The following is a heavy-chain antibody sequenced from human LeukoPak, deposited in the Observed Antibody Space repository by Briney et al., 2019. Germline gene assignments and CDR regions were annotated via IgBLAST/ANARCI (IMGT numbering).Heavy chain of an antibody. CDR2: IIPILGIA. D-gene: IGHD2-15*01. V-gene: IGHV1-69*04. J-gene: IGHJ6*02. Sequence: SVKVSCKASGGTFSSYAISWARQAPGQGLEWMGRIIPILGIANYAQKFQGRVTITADKSTSTAYMELRSLRSEDTAVYYCARAVVVVAATRLHYYGMDVWGQGTTVTVSS. CDR3: ARAVVVVAATRLHYYGMDV. CDR1: GGTFSSYA.